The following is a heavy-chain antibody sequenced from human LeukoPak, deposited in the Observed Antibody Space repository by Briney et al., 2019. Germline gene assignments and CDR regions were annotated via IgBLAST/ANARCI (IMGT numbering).Heavy chain of an antibody. CDR2: IRYDGSNK. D-gene: IGHD2-15*01. CDR3: ARARGCTSGSCYYSDY. J-gene: IGHJ4*02. CDR1: GFTFSSYG. Sequence: PGGSLRLSCAASGFTFSSYGMHWVRQAPGKGLEWVAVIRYDGSNKYYADSVKGRFTISRDNSKNTLYLQMNSLRAKDTAVYYCARARGCTSGSCYYSDYWGQGTLVTVSS. V-gene: IGHV3-33*01.